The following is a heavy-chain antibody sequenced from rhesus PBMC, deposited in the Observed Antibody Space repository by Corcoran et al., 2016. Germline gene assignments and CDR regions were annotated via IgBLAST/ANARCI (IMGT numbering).Heavy chain of an antibody. CDR3: ARQQEQRLVPYNSLDV. Sequence: QVQLQQWGEGLVKPSETLSLTCAVYGGSISSTYWNWIRQPPGKGRGWIGRIRSGGSTNYNPSLKSRVTISIDTSKNQFSLKLSSVTAADTAVYYCARQQEQRLVPYNSLDVWGRGVLVTVSS. CDR1: GGSISSTY. CDR2: IRSGGST. D-gene: IGHD6S26*01. V-gene: IGHV4-160*01. J-gene: IGHJ5-2*02.